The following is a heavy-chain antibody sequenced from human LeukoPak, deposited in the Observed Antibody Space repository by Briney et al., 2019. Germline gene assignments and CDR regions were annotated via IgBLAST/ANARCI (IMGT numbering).Heavy chain of an antibody. J-gene: IGHJ6*03. D-gene: IGHD1-14*01. CDR1: GFTFSSYE. V-gene: IGHV3-21*05. Sequence: GGSLRLSCAASGFTFSSYEMNWVRQAPGKGLEWVSYISSSSSYIYYADSVKARFTISRDNAKNSLYLQMNSLRAEDTAVYYCARVGPWVNPDYYYYYMDVWGKGTTVTVSS. CDR3: ARVGPWVNPDYYYYYMDV. CDR2: ISSSSSYI.